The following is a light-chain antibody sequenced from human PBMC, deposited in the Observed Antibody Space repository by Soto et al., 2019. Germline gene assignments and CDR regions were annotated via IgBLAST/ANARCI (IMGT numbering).Light chain of an antibody. CDR1: KLGDRY. J-gene: IGLJ3*02. Sequence: SYELTQPPSVSVSLGQAASITCSGDKLGDRYVSWYQQQPGQPPILVIYKDTKRPSGIPERFSGSSSGNTATLTISATQTMDEADYYCQLWDSGTAKVEFGGGTKVTVL. V-gene: IGLV3-1*01. CDR3: QLWDSGTAKVE. CDR2: KDT.